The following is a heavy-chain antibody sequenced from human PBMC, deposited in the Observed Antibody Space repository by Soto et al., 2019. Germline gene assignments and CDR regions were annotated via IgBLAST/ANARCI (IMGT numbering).Heavy chain of an antibody. Sequence: QVQLVQSGAEVKKPGASVKVSCKASGYTFTSSGISWVRQAPGQGLEWMGWIRAYNGNTNYAQTLQGRVTITTDTSTSTAYMERRRLRCDDTAVYYYARDHPPHYDFWSVYLASAVHFDYWGQGTLVTVSS. CDR3: ARDHPPHYDFWSVYLASAVHFDY. V-gene: IGHV1-18*01. CDR2: IRAYNGNT. CDR1: GYTFTSSG. D-gene: IGHD3-3*01. J-gene: IGHJ4*02.